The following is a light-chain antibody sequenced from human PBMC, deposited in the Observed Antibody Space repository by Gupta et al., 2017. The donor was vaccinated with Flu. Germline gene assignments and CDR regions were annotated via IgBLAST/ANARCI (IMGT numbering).Light chain of an antibody. CDR1: QSISSY. CDR2: AAS. J-gene: IGKJ1*01. V-gene: IGKV1-39*01. Sequence: DIQMTQSPSYLSASVGDRVTITCRASQSISSYLNWYQQKPGKAPKLLIYAASSLQSGVPSRFSGSGSGTDFTLTISSLQPEDFATYYCQQSFGSHWTFGQGTKVEIK. CDR3: QQSFGSHWT.